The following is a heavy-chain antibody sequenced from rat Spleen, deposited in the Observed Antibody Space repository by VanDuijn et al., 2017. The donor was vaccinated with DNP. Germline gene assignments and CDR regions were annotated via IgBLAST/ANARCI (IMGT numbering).Heavy chain of an antibody. CDR3: ARSSGDVLNA. CDR2: ISSAGST. J-gene: IGHJ4*01. D-gene: IGHD4-3*01. V-gene: IGHV3-3*01. CDR1: GFSITSTYR. Sequence: EVQLQESGPGLVKPSQPLSLTCSVTGFSITSTYRWSWIRKFPGNKLEWMGFISSAGSTNYNPSLKSRISITRYTSKNQFFLHLNSVTSEDTATYYCARSSGDVLNAWGQGASVTVSS.